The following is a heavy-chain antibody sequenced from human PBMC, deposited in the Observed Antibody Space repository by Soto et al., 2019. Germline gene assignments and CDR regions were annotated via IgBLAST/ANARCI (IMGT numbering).Heavy chain of an antibody. V-gene: IGHV1-69*01. D-gene: IGHD2-15*01. CDR2: IIPIFGTA. CDR1: GGTFSSYA. CDR3: ARGGYGGRAFHLDY. J-gene: IGHJ4*02. Sequence: QVQLVQSGAEVKKPGSSVKVSCKASGGTFSSYAISWVRQAPGQGLEWMGGIIPIFGTANYAQKFQGRVTITADESTSTAYMELSSLRSEDTAVYYCARGGYGGRAFHLDYWGQGTLVTVSS.